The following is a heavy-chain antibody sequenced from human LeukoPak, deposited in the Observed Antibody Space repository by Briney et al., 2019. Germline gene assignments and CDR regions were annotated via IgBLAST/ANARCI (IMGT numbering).Heavy chain of an antibody. J-gene: IGHJ6*01. Sequence: PGGSLRLSCAPSGFTFSGFAMSGVRRTPGKGLKWVSGISGRGENTLYADSGKGRFTISRDNSKNTLYLEMNSLRAEDTAIYCCAKMKGHPLPKYYMDVWGQGTTVTVSS. CDR3: AKMKGHPLPKYYMDV. CDR1: GFTFSGFA. V-gene: IGHV3-23*01. D-gene: IGHD1-26*01. CDR2: ISGRGENT.